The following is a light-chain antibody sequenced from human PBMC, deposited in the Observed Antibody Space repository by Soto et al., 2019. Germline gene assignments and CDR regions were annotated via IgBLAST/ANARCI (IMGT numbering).Light chain of an antibody. CDR3: TQYDSSPRP. V-gene: IGKV3-20*01. Sequence: DTMWTQSPGTLALSPGEGATLSCRASQSLSGRYLAWSQQKPGQCPRRLIYGASTRATGIPDRFSASGSGTDFTITINRRAPEDFAVYYCTQYDSSPRPVGQGTTVAIK. CDR2: GAS. J-gene: IGKJ1*01. CDR1: QSLSGRY.